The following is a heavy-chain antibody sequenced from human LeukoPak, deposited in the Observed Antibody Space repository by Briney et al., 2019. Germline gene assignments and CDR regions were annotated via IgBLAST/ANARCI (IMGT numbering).Heavy chain of an antibody. J-gene: IGHJ4*02. CDR3: ARWNAVITSLDH. D-gene: IGHD3-16*01. V-gene: IGHV4-59*08. CDR2: VYYTGKT. Sequence: SETLSLTCSVSGGTLNSFYWSWIRQPPGKGLEYIGYVYYTGKTNYNPSFKSRVTLSADTSENQFSLKLSSVTVADTAVYYCARWNAVITSLDHWGQGILVAVSS. CDR1: GGTLNSFY.